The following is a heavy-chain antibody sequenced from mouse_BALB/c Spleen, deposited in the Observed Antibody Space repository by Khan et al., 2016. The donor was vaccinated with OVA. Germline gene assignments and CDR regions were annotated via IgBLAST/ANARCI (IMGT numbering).Heavy chain of an antibody. CDR3: ARKNGSDFDY. D-gene: IGHD1-1*01. V-gene: IGHV1-20*02. Sequence: VQLKESGPELVKPGASVKISCKASGYSFTGYFMNRVMQSHGKSLEWIGRINPHIGETLYNQKFKGKATLTVDESSRTVHMELRSLASEDSAVYYCARKNGSDFDYWGQGTTLTVSS. CDR2: INPHIGET. J-gene: IGHJ2*01. CDR1: GYSFTGYF.